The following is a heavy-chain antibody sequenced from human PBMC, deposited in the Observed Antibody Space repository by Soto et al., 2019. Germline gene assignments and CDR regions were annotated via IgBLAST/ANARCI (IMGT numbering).Heavy chain of an antibody. CDR3: ARHGSLEWLRGYYYYGMDV. CDR1: GGSISSSSYY. V-gene: IGHV4-39*01. CDR2: IYYSGGT. Sequence: PSETLSLTCTVSGGSISSSSYYWGWIRQPPGKGLEWIGSIYYSGGTYYNPSLKSRVTISVDTSKNQFSLKLSSVTAADTAVYYCARHGSLEWLRGYYYYGMDVWGQGTTVTVSS. J-gene: IGHJ6*02. D-gene: IGHD3-3*01.